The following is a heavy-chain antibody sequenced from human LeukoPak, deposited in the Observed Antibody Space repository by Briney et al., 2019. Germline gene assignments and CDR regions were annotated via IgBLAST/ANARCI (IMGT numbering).Heavy chain of an antibody. CDR2: INPNSGGT. D-gene: IGHD3-22*01. V-gene: IGHV1-2*02. J-gene: IGHJ3*02. Sequence: GASVTVSCKASGYTFTVYYMHWVRQAPGQGLEWMGWINPNSGGTNYAQKFQGRVTMTRDTSISTAYMELSRLRSDDTAVYYCAREGSVQTYYYDSSGYRDAFDIWGQGTMVTVSS. CDR1: GYTFTVYY. CDR3: AREGSVQTYYYDSSGYRDAFDI.